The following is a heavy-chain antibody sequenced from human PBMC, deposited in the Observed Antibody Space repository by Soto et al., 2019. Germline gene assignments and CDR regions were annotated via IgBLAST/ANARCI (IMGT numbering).Heavy chain of an antibody. J-gene: IGHJ4*02. V-gene: IGHV3-48*01. Sequence: PGGSLRLSCVAAGFTFSDYNMNWVRQAPGKGLEWVSFISSSSSTIYYADSVKGRFTISRDNAKSSLYLQMNSLRAEDTAVYYCARDYSSYGPFDYWGQGTLVTVSS. CDR3: ARDYSSYGPFDY. D-gene: IGHD5-18*01. CDR2: ISSSSSTI. CDR1: GFTFSDYN.